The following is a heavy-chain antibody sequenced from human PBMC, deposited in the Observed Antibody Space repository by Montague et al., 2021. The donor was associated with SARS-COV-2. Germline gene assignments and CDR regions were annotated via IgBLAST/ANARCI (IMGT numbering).Heavy chain of an antibody. J-gene: IGHJ5*02. D-gene: IGHD3-9*01. CDR3: ARGVRTIVSGDWFDP. V-gene: IGHV3-30-3*01. Sequence: SLRLSCAASGFTFSSYAMHWVRQAPGKGLEWVAVISYDGSNKYYADSVKGRFTISRDNSKNTLYLQMNSLRAEDTAVYYCARGVRTIVSGDWFDPWGQRTLVTVSS. CDR1: GFTFSSYA. CDR2: ISYDGSNK.